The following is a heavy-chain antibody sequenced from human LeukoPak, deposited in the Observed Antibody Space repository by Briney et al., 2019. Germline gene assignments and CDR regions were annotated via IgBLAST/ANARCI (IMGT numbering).Heavy chain of an antibody. J-gene: IGHJ4*02. CDR3: ARDDSGSYPYYFDY. CDR1: GFTFSTYS. Sequence: GGSLRLSCAASGFTFSTYSMNWVRQAPGKGLEWVAVISYDGSNKYYADSVKGRFTISRDNSKNTLYLQMNSLRAEDTAVYYCARDDSGSYPYYFDYWGQGTLVTVSS. V-gene: IGHV3-30*03. D-gene: IGHD1-26*01. CDR2: ISYDGSNK.